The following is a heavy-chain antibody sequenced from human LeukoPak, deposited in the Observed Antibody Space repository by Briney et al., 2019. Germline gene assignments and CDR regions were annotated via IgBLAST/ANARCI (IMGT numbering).Heavy chain of an antibody. V-gene: IGHV3-23*01. CDR2: IHRSGANT. J-gene: IGHJ6*02. CDR3: ARDAGTDRYYYYGMDV. CDR1: GFTFSDYA. Sequence: GGSLRLSCAASGFTFSDYAMSWVRQAPGKGLEWVSAIHRSGANTYYGDSVKGRFTISRDNSKNSLYLQMNSLRAEDTAVYYCARDAGTDRYYYYGMDVWGQGTTVTVSS.